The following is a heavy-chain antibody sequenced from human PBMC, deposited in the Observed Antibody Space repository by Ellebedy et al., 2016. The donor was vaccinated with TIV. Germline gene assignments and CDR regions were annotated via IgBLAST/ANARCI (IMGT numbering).Heavy chain of an antibody. J-gene: IGHJ4*02. CDR3: ARDISYFDY. Sequence: PGGSLRLSCAASGSTFSSYAMSWVRQAPGKGREWVSAISASGGSTYYADSGKGRFTISRDNSKNTLYLQMTSLRAEDTAVYYCARDISYFDYWGQGTLVTVSS. CDR1: GSTFSSYA. V-gene: IGHV3-23*01. CDR2: ISASGGST.